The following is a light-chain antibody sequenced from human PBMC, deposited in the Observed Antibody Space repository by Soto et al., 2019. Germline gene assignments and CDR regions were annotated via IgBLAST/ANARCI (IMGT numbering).Light chain of an antibody. CDR2: LNN. V-gene: IGLV1-44*01. CDR1: SSNIGGNT. CDR3: ASWDVTLNGLYV. Sequence: QSVLTQPPSASGTPGQRVTISCSGSSSNIGGNTVNWYQQVPGTAPKLLIYLNNQRPSGVPDRFSGSKSGTSASLAISGLQSEDEADYYCASWDVTLNGLYVFGTGTKVTVL. J-gene: IGLJ1*01.